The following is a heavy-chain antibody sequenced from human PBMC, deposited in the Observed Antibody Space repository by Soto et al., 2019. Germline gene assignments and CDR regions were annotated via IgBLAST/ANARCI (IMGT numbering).Heavy chain of an antibody. CDR1: GGSISSGGYY. D-gene: IGHD3-22*01. Sequence: QVQLQESGPGLVKPSQTLSLTCTVSGGSISSGGYYWSWIRQHPGKGLEWIGYIYYSGSTYYNPSLKSRVTISVDMSQNQFTLKLSSVTAADTAVSYCARLRYYDGSAYNASNIWGQGTMVTVSS. V-gene: IGHV4-31*03. CDR3: ARLRYYDGSAYNASNI. CDR2: IYYSGST. J-gene: IGHJ3*02.